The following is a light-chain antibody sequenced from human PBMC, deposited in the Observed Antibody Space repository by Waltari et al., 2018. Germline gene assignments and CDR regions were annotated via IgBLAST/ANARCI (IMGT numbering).Light chain of an antibody. CDR2: GAS. Sequence: EIVLTQSPATLSLSPGARATLSCRAGQSVSNSLAWYQQKPGQALRLLIYGASSRATGIPDRFSGSGSGTDFTLTITSLEPEDFAVYYCQQYSKWPLTFGGGTKVEIK. CDR1: QSVSNS. V-gene: IGKV3-15*01. CDR3: QQYSKWPLT. J-gene: IGKJ4*01.